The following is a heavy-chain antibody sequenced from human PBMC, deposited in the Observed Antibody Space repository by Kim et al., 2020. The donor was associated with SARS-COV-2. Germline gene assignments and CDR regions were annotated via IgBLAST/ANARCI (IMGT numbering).Heavy chain of an antibody. CDR3: DSRCDGGWLVY. D-gene: IGHD6-19*01. CDR2: IRGGGGNT. CDR1: GFTFSDYV. V-gene: IGHV3-23*01. J-gene: IGHJ4*02. Sequence: GGSLRLSCAASGFTFSDYVMSWVRQAPGKGLEWVSGIRGGGGNTYYADSVKGRFTISRDNSKNTLYLQMNSLRVEDTALYYCDSRCDGGWLVYWGQGTLVTISS.